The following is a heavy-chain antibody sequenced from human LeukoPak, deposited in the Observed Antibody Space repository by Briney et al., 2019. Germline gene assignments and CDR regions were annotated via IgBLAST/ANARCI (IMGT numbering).Heavy chain of an antibody. J-gene: IGHJ4*02. V-gene: IGHV1-69*13. D-gene: IGHD3-22*01. Sequence: SVKVSCKASGGTFISYAISWVRQAPGQGLEWMGGIIPIFGTANYAQKFQGRVTITADESTSTAYMELSSLRSEDTAVYYCARGAYDSSGYSDYWGQGTLVTVSS. CDR2: IIPIFGTA. CDR1: GGTFISYA. CDR3: ARGAYDSSGYSDY.